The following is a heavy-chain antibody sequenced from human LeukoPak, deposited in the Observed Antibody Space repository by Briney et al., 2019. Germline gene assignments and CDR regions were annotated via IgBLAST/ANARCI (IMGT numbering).Heavy chain of an antibody. CDR2: ISSSSSYI. Sequence: PGGSLRLSCAASGFTFSSYSMNWVRQAPGKGLEWVSSISSSSSYIYYADSVKGRFTISRDNAKNSLYLHMNSLRAEDTAVYYCARDLQGTPSSGWSYYFDYWGQGTLVTVSS. CDR1: GFTFSSYS. J-gene: IGHJ4*02. V-gene: IGHV3-21*01. CDR3: ARDLQGTPSSGWSYYFDY. D-gene: IGHD6-19*01.